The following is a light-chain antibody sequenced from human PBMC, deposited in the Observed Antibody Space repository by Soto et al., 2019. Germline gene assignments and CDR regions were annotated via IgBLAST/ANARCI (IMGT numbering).Light chain of an antibody. J-gene: IGKJ1*01. CDR3: RQYNSYSWT. Sequence: DIQMTQSPSTLSASVGDRVTITCRASQSISGWLAWYQQKPGKAPKLLIYDASSLESGVPSRFSGSGSGTEFTLTVSSLQPDDSATYFCRQYNSYSWTFGQGTTVEIK. V-gene: IGKV1-5*01. CDR1: QSISGW. CDR2: DAS.